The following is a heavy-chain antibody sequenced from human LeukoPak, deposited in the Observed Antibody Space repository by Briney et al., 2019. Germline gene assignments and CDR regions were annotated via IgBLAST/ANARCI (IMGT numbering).Heavy chain of an antibody. V-gene: IGHV4-34*01. CDR1: GFTFSSYE. D-gene: IGHD3-10*01. Sequence: GSLRLSCAASGFTFSSYEMNWVRQPPGKGLEWIGEINHSGSTNYNPSLKSRVTISVDTSKNQFSLKLSSVTAADTAVYYCARQLVWFGSYYFDYWGQGTLVTVSS. CDR2: INHSGST. CDR3: ARQLVWFGSYYFDY. J-gene: IGHJ4*02.